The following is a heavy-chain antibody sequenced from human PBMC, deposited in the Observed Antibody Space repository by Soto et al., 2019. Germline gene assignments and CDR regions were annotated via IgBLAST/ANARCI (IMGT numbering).Heavy chain of an antibody. J-gene: IGHJ6*02. D-gene: IGHD1-7*01. CDR3: AKELELGYYYYGMDV. V-gene: IGHV3-23*01. CDR1: GVTFSNYA. Sequence: GGSLRLSCTVSGVTFSNYAMNWVRQAPGKGLEWVSAISGSGGSTYYADSVKGRFTTSRDNSKNTLYLQMNSLRAEDTAVYYCAKELELGYYYYGMDVWGQGTTVTVSS. CDR2: ISGSGGST.